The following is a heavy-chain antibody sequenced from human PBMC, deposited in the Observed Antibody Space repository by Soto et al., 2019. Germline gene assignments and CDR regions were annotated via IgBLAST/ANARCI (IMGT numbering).Heavy chain of an antibody. CDR1: GGFVNSGTHS. D-gene: IGHD4-17*01. Sequence: SETLSLTCTVSGGFVNSGTHSWSWIRQTPGKRLEWIGFIYSGGSTKNPSLRSRVTMSVDTSKNQFSLNLRSVTAADTAVYYCAREGYSDTYSYYQTLDVWGQGTTVTVSS. CDR3: AREGYSDTYSYYQTLDV. CDR2: IYSGGST. V-gene: IGHV4-61*01. J-gene: IGHJ6*02.